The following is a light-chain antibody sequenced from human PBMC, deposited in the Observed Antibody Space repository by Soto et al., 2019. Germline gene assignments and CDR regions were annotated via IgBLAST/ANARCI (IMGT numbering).Light chain of an antibody. J-gene: IGKJ1*01. CDR3: QQYGSSPWT. CDR1: QSVSSN. V-gene: IGKV3-20*01. Sequence: HSLATLSVSQGERATLSCRASQSVSSNLAWYQQKPGQAPRLVIYGASSRATGIPDRFSGSGSGTDFTLTISRLEPEDFAVYYCQQYGSSPWTFGQGTIVDIK. CDR2: GAS.